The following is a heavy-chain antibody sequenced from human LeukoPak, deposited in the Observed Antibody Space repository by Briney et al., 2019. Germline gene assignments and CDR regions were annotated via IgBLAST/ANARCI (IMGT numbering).Heavy chain of an antibody. J-gene: IGHJ4*02. CDR2: ISYDGSNK. D-gene: IGHD2-2*01. CDR1: GFTFSSYG. Sequence: GGSLRLSCAASGFTFSSYGMHWVRQAPGKGLEWVAVISYDGSNKYYADSVKGRFTISRDNSKNTLYLQMNSLRAEDTAVYYCAKEASSTSYLRGWGQGTLVTVSS. CDR3: AKEASSTSYLRG. V-gene: IGHV3-30*18.